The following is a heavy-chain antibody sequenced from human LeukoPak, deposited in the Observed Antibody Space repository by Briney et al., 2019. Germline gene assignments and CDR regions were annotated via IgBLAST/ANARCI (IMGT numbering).Heavy chain of an antibody. CDR3: ARDRSFIAVAGTWYFDL. Sequence: GGSLRLSCAASGFTFSSYSMNWVRQAPGKGLKWVSSISSSSSYIYYADSVKGRFTISRDNAKNSLYLQMNSLRAEDTAVYYCARDRSFIAVAGTWYFDLWGRGTLVTVPS. D-gene: IGHD6-19*01. J-gene: IGHJ2*01. CDR1: GFTFSSYS. CDR2: ISSSSSYI. V-gene: IGHV3-21*01.